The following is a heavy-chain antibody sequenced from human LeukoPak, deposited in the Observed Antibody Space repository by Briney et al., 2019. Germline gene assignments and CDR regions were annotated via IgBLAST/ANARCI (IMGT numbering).Heavy chain of an antibody. CDR3: ARVGWGDGYNVIFY. V-gene: IGHV4-59*01. CDR2: IYYSGST. Sequence: PSETLSLICTVSGGSISSYYWSWIRQPAGKGLEWIGYIYYSGSTNYNPSLKSRVTISVDTSKNQFSLKLSSVTAADTAVYYCARVGWGDGYNVIFYWGQGTLVTVSS. J-gene: IGHJ4*02. D-gene: IGHD5-24*01. CDR1: GGSISSYY.